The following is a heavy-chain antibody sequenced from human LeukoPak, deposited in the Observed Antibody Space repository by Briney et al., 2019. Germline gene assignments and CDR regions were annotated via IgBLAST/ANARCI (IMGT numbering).Heavy chain of an antibody. V-gene: IGHV5-51*01. CDR1: GYSFTSHW. CDR2: IYPGDSDT. D-gene: IGHD3-22*01. Sequence: GESLKISCKGSGYSFTSHWIGWVRQMPGKGLEWMGIIYPGDSDTRYSPSLQGQVTISADKSISTAYLQWSSLKASDTAMYYCARRKGYYDSSGYVGYWGQGTLVTVSS. J-gene: IGHJ4*02. CDR3: ARRKGYYDSSGYVGY.